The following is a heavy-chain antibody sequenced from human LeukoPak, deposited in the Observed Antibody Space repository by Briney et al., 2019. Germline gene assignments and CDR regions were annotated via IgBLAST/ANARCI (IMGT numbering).Heavy chain of an antibody. CDR3: ARATYNWNYGSFFDY. D-gene: IGHD1-7*01. V-gene: IGHV3-7*01. CDR2: IKQDGSEK. J-gene: IGHJ4*02. Sequence: ETLSLTCTVSGYSISSGYYWGWIRQPPGKGLEWVANIKQDGSEKYYVDSVKGRFTISRDNAKNSLYLQMNSLRAEDTAVYYCARATYNWNYGSFFDYWGQGTLVTVSS. CDR1: GYSISSGYY.